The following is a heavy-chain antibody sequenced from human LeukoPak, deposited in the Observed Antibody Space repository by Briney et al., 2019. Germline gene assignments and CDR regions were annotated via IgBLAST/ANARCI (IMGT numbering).Heavy chain of an antibody. Sequence: SETLSLTCTVSGASISSGGYYWNWIRQHPGKGLEWIAYIYYRGTTYHNPSLQSRVTMSVDTSKNQFSLKLSSVTAADTAVYYCARDSSGYFAFDSWGQGTLVTVSS. V-gene: IGHV4-31*03. CDR3: ARDSSGYFAFDS. J-gene: IGHJ4*02. CDR2: IYYRGTT. CDR1: GASISSGGYY. D-gene: IGHD3-22*01.